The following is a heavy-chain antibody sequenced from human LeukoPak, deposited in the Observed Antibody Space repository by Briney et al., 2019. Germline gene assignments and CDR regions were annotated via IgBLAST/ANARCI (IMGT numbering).Heavy chain of an antibody. CDR2: ISGSGGST. V-gene: IGHV3-23*01. CDR3: AKDLDIVATTLPGY. Sequence: GGSLRLSCAASGFTFSSYAMSWVRQAPGKGLEWVSAISGSGGSTYYADSVKGRFTISRDNSKNTLYLHMNSLRAEDTAVYYCAKDLDIVATTLPGYWGQGTLVTVSS. J-gene: IGHJ4*02. D-gene: IGHD5-12*01. CDR1: GFTFSSYA.